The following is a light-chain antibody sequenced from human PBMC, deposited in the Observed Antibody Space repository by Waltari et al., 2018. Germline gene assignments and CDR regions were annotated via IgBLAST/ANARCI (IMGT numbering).Light chain of an antibody. CDR3: QQYYVWPPIT. V-gene: IGKV3-15*01. CDR2: GAS. J-gene: IGKJ4*01. Sequence: VLLTQSPASLSVSPGDTVILSCRASQSVRTNLVWDQQKAGQAPSTLIDGASTRASGVPSWFSGSGSETDFTLIISSLQSEDAAVYFCQQYYVWPPITFGGGTKLEI. CDR1: QSVRTN.